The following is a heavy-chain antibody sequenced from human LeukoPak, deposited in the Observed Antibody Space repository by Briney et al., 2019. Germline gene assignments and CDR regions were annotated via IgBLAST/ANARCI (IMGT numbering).Heavy chain of an antibody. J-gene: IGHJ4*02. CDR3: AKRTMSAFDS. CDR1: GFTFRTYA. Sequence: GGSLRLSCTAAGFTFRTYAMNWVRQAPGKGLEWLSGISGSGNGTYYADSVKGRFIISRDNSKNMVYLQMNSLTVEDTATYYCAKRTMSAFDSWGQGTLLIVSS. V-gene: IGHV3-23*01. CDR2: ISGSGNGT.